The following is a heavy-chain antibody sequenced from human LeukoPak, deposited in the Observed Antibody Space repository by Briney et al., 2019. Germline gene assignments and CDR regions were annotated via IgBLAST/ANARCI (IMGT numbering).Heavy chain of an antibody. D-gene: IGHD3-22*01. J-gene: IGHJ4*02. Sequence: ASVKVSCKASGHTFTRYYIHWVRQAPGQGLEWMGWISAYNGNTNYAQKLQGRVTMTTDTSTSTAYMELRSLRSDDTAVYYCARSDGGYYYDSSGYPIDYWGQGTLVTVSS. CDR1: GHTFTRYY. V-gene: IGHV1-18*04. CDR3: ARSDGGYYYDSSGYPIDY. CDR2: ISAYNGNT.